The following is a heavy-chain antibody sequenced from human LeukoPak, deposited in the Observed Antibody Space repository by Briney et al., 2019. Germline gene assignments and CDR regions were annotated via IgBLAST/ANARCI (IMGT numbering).Heavy chain of an antibody. D-gene: IGHD5-24*01. CDR1: GFTFSSYE. J-gene: IGHJ4*02. CDR2: ISSSGSTI. CDR3: ARDQEMATIY. Sequence: GGSLRLSXAASGFTFSSYEMNWVRQPPGKGLEWVSYISSSGSTIYYADSVKGRFTISRDNAKNSLYLQMNSLRAEDTAVYYCARDQEMATIYWGQGTLVTVSS. V-gene: IGHV3-48*03.